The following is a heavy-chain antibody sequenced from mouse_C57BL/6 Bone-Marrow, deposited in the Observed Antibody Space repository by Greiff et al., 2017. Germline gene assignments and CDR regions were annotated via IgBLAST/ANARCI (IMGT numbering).Heavy chain of an antibody. Sequence: DVKLVESGGGLVQPGGSLKLSCAASGFTFSDYYMYWVRQTPEKRLEWVAYISNGGGSTYYPDTVKGRFTISRENAKNTLYLQMSRLKSEDTAMYYCARNYYGSSYAMDYWGQGTSVTVSS. J-gene: IGHJ4*01. D-gene: IGHD1-1*01. CDR3: ARNYYGSSYAMDY. V-gene: IGHV5-12*01. CDR1: GFTFSDYY. CDR2: ISNGGGST.